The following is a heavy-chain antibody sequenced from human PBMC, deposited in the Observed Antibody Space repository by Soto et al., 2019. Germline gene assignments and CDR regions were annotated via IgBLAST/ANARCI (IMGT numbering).Heavy chain of an antibody. J-gene: IGHJ4*02. V-gene: IGHV3-33*01. CDR2: IWYDGSNK. D-gene: IGHD3-22*01. Sequence: GGSLRLSCAASGFTFSSYVMHWVRQAPGKGLEWVAVIWYDGSNKYYADSVKGRFTISRDNSKNTLYLQMNSLRAEDTAVYYCARMDYDSSGYWPQVDYWGQGTLVTVSS. CDR3: ARMDYDSSGYWPQVDY. CDR1: GFTFSSYV.